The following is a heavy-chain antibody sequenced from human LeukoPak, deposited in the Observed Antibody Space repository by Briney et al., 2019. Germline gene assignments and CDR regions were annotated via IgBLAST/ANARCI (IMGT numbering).Heavy chain of an antibody. J-gene: IGHJ5*02. CDR1: GFTFSNYG. V-gene: IGHV3-30*03. Sequence: PGGSLRLSCAASGFTFSNYGMHWVRQAPGKGLEWVAVISYDGSKKYCADSVKGRLTISRDNSKNTLYLQMNSLRAEDTAVYYCASWGRGVILNWFDPWGQGTLVTVSS. D-gene: IGHD3-10*01. CDR2: ISYDGSKK. CDR3: ASWGRGVILNWFDP.